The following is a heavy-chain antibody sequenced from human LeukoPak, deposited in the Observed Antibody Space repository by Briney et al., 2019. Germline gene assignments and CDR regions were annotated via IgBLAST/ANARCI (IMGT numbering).Heavy chain of an antibody. CDR1: GGTFSSYA. V-gene: IGHV1-69*13. CDR2: IIPIFGTA. CDR3: ARDLSNYDSSGYTH. J-gene: IGHJ4*02. Sequence: ASVRVSCKASGGTFSSYAISWVRQAPGQGLECMGGIIPIFGTANYAQKFQGRVTITADESTSTAYMELSSLRSEDTAVYYCARDLSNYDSSGYTHWGQGTLVTVSS. D-gene: IGHD3-22*01.